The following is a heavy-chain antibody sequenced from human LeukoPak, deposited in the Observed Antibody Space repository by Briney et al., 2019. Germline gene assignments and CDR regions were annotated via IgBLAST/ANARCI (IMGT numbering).Heavy chain of an antibody. Sequence: ASVKVSCTASGYTFTSYYMHWVRQAPGQGLEWMGIINPSGGSTSYAQKFQGRVTMTRDTSTSTVYMELSSLRSEDTAVYYCAKDGCSGGSCYSEPPPNWGQGTLVTVSS. CDR1: GYTFTSYY. D-gene: IGHD2-15*01. V-gene: IGHV1-46*01. CDR2: INPSGGST. J-gene: IGHJ4*02. CDR3: AKDGCSGGSCYSEPPPN.